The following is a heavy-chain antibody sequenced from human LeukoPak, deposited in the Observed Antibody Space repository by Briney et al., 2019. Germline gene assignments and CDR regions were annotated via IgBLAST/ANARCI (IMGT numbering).Heavy chain of an antibody. CDR1: GFTVSSNY. D-gene: IGHD1-7*01. CDR3: ASTLELRRNAAFDI. J-gene: IGHJ3*02. Sequence: GGSLRLSCAASGFTVSSNYMSWVRQAPGKGLEWVSVIYSGGSTYYADSVKGRFTISRDNSKNTLYLQMNSLRAEDTAVYYCASTLELRRNAAFDIWGQGTMVTVSS. CDR2: IYSGGST. V-gene: IGHV3-66*01.